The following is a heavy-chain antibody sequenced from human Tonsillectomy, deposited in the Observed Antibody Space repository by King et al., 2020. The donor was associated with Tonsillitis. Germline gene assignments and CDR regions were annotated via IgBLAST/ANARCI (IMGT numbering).Heavy chain of an antibody. CDR3: ARGVNSSSWYFDY. J-gene: IGHJ4*02. V-gene: IGHV3-30-3*01. Sequence: QVQLVESGGGVVQPGRSLRLSCAASGFTFSNYAMHWVRQAPGKGLEWVAVISYDGSNKYYADSVKGRFTISRDNSKNTLYLQMNSLRAEDTAVYYCARGVNSSSWYFDYWGQGTLVTVSS. CDR1: GFTFSNYA. CDR2: ISYDGSNK. D-gene: IGHD6-13*01.